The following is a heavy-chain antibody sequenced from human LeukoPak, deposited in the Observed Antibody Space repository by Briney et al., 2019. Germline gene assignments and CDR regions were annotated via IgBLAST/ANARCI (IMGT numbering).Heavy chain of an antibody. V-gene: IGHV4-39*01. CDR2: IYYSGST. CDR1: GGSISSSSYY. Sequence: PSETLSLTCTVSGGSISSSSYYWGWIRQAPGKGLEWIGSIYYSGSTYYNPSLKSRVTISVDTSKNQFSLKLSSVTAADTAVYYCARRRGVRGVKYYYYGMDVWGQGTTVTVSS. D-gene: IGHD3-10*01. CDR3: ARRRGVRGVKYYYYGMDV. J-gene: IGHJ6*02.